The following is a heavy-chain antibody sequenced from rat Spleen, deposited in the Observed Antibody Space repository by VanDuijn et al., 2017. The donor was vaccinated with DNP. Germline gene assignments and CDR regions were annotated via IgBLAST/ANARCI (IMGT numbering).Heavy chain of an antibody. J-gene: IGHJ4*01. D-gene: IGHD1-10*01. CDR2: INKDSSTI. V-gene: IGHV4-2*01. Sequence: EVKLVESGGGLVQPGRSLKLSCAASGFNFNDYWMGWVRQAPGKGLEWIGEINKDSSTIKYISSLKDKFTISRDNAQNTLYLQMSKLGSEDTAIYYCARGKLYNGYAMDAWGQGTSVTVSS. CDR1: GFNFNDYW. CDR3: ARGKLYNGYAMDA.